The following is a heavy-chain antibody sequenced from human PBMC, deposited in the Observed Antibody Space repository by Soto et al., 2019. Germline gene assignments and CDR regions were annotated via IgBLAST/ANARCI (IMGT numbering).Heavy chain of an antibody. CDR3: VRCVGVTYYYDSSGYRNWFDP. CDR1: GGSVSSGSYY. J-gene: IGHJ5*02. V-gene: IGHV4-61*01. CDR2: IYYSGST. D-gene: IGHD3-22*01. Sequence: SETLSLTCTVSGGSVSSGSYYWSWIRQPPGKGLEWIGYIYYSGSTNYNPSLKSRVTISVDTSKNQFSLKLSSVTAADTAVYYCVRCVGVTYYYDSSGYRNWFDPWGQGTLVTVSS.